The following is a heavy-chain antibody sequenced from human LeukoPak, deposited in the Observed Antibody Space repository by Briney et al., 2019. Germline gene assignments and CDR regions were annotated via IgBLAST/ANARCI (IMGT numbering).Heavy chain of an antibody. Sequence: GGSLRLSCAASGFTFSSYSMTWVRQAPGKGLEWVSYISSSSSTIYYADSVKGRFTISRDNSKNTLYLQMNSLRAEDTAVYYCAKAGRGFRYYFDYWGQGTLVTVSS. CDR2: ISSSSSTI. CDR3: AKAGRGFRYYFDY. J-gene: IGHJ4*02. V-gene: IGHV3-48*01. D-gene: IGHD3-10*01. CDR1: GFTFSSYS.